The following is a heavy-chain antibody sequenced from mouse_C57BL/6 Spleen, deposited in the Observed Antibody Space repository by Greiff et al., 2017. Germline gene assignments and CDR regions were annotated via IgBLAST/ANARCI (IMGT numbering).Heavy chain of an antibody. D-gene: IGHD1-1*01. Sequence: VQRVESGPGLVQPSQSLSITCTVSGFSLTSYGVHWVRQSPGKGLEWLGVIWRGGSTDYNAAFMSRLSITKDNSKSQVFFKMNSLQADDTAIYYCAKNYYYGSSYWYFDVWGTGTTVTVSS. J-gene: IGHJ1*03. CDR3: AKNYYYGSSYWYFDV. V-gene: IGHV2-5*01. CDR1: GFSLTSYG. CDR2: IWRGGST.